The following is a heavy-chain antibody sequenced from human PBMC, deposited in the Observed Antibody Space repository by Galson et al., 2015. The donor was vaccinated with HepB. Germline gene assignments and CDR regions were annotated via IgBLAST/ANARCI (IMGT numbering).Heavy chain of an antibody. J-gene: IGHJ5*02. Sequence: SLRLSCAASGFTFSSYAMSWVRQAPGKGLEWVSVISSNGGRTYYADSVKGRFTISRDNSKNTLYVQMNSLRAEDTAIYYCAKGGYYGSGSFDPWGQGTLVSVSS. D-gene: IGHD3-10*01. V-gene: IGHV3-23*01. CDR1: GFTFSSYA. CDR2: ISSNGGRT. CDR3: AKGGYYGSGSFDP.